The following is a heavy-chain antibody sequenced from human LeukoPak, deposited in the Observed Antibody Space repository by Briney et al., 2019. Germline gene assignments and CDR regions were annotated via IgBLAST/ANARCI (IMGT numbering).Heavy chain of an antibody. CDR1: GGSSSGYY. CDR2: INHSGST. CDR3: ARGLDTAMADS. Sequence: SETLSLTCAVYGGSSSGYYWSWIRQPPGKGLEWIGEINHSGSTNYNPSLKSRVTISVDTSKNQFSLKLSSVTAADTAVYYCARGLDTAMADSWGQGTLVTVSS. V-gene: IGHV4-34*01. D-gene: IGHD5-18*01. J-gene: IGHJ4*02.